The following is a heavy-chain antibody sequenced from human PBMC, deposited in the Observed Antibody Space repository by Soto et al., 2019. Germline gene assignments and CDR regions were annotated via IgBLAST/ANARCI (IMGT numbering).Heavy chain of an antibody. D-gene: IGHD1-1*01. Sequence: GGSLRLSCAASGFTFSSYAMSWVRQAPGKGLEWVSAISGSGGSTYYADSVKGRFTISRDNSKNTLYLQMNSLRAEDTAVYYCAKDYTGPTGLGAYHRINWFDPWGQGTLVTVSS. J-gene: IGHJ5*02. CDR2: ISGSGGST. V-gene: IGHV3-23*01. CDR1: GFTFSSYA. CDR3: AKDYTGPTGLGAYHRINWFDP.